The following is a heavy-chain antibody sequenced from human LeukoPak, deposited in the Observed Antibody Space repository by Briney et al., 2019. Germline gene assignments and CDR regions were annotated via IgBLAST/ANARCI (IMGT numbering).Heavy chain of an antibody. J-gene: IGHJ4*02. CDR1: GGSFSGYY. Sequence: SETLSLTCTVYGGSFSGYYWSWIRKPPGKGLEWIGEINHSGSTNYNPSLKSRVTISVDTSKNQFSLKLSSVTAADTAVYYCARQKTTGYSGYDYPPLGPSPFDYWGQGTLVTVSS. CDR3: ARQKTTGYSGYDYPPLGPSPFDY. D-gene: IGHD5-12*01. CDR2: INHSGST. V-gene: IGHV4-34*01.